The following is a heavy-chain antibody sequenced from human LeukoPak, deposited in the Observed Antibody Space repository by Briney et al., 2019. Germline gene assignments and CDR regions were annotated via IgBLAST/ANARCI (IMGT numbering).Heavy chain of an antibody. V-gene: IGHV5-51*01. D-gene: IGHD4-17*01. CDR1: GYSFTSYW. CDR3: VRLGTVTTSPMEH. CDR2: IYPGDSDT. Sequence: GESLKISCKGSGYSFTSYWIGWVRQMPGKGLEWMGIIYPGDSDTRYSPSFQGQVTISADKSISTAYLQWSSLKASDTAMYYCVRLGTVTTSPMEHWGQGTRVTVSS. J-gene: IGHJ1*01.